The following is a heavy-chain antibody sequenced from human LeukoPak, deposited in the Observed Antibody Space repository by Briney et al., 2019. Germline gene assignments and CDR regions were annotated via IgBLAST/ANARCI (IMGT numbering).Heavy chain of an antibody. V-gene: IGHV4-34*01. J-gene: IGHJ4*02. D-gene: IGHD2-8*01. Sequence: PSETLSLTCAVYGGSFSGYYWIWIRQPPGKGLEWIGEINHSGSTNYNPSLKSRVTISVDTSKNQFSLKLSSVTAADTAVYYCARLPSGRSIIVPAWGQGTLVTVSS. CDR3: ARLPSGRSIIVPA. CDR1: GGSFSGYY. CDR2: INHSGST.